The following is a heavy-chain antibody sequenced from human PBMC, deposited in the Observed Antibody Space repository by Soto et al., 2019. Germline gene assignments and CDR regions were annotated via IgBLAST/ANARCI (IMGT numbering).Heavy chain of an antibody. J-gene: IGHJ6*02. Sequence: GASVKVSCKASGYTFTSYYMHWVRQAPGQGLEWMGIINPSGGSTSYAQKFQGRVTMTRDTSTSTVYMELSSLRSEDTAVYYCASEKTGIVDGDYGMDVWGQGTTVTVS. CDR1: GYTFTSYY. V-gene: IGHV1-46*01. CDR2: INPSGGST. D-gene: IGHD1-26*01. CDR3: ASEKTGIVDGDYGMDV.